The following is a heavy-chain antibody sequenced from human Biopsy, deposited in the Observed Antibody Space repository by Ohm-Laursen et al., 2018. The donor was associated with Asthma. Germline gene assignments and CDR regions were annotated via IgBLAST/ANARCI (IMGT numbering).Heavy chain of an antibody. CDR3: ARVRRYGDIFFGMDV. J-gene: IGHJ6*01. CDR2: AHFSGST. Sequence: SQTLSLTCTVSGGYIDSHDWSWCWIRQSPGKGLQWLGYAHFSGSTHYNPSLDRRIRMSVDPSKSQVSLSLTSVSAADTAVYFCARVRRYGDIFFGMDVWGQGTTVTVSS. V-gene: IGHV4-30-4*01. CDR1: GGYIDSHDWS. D-gene: IGHD4-17*01.